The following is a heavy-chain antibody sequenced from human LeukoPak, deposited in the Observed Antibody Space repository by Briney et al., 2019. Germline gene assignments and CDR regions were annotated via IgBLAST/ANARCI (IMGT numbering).Heavy chain of an antibody. CDR1: GFTFSSYS. CDR3: AKSLYYYDSSGYYDPYYFDY. V-gene: IGHV3-21*04. Sequence: GGSLRLSCAASGFTFSSYSMNWVRQAPGKGLEWVSSISSSSSYIYYADSVKGRFTISRDNAKNSLYLQMNSLRAEDTAVYYCAKSLYYYDSSGYYDPYYFDYWGQGTLVTVSS. J-gene: IGHJ4*02. CDR2: ISSSSSYI. D-gene: IGHD3-22*01.